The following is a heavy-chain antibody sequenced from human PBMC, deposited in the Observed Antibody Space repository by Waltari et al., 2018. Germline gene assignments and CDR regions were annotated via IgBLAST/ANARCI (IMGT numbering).Heavy chain of an antibody. CDR2: INHSGST. CDR1: GGSFSGYY. V-gene: IGHV4-34*01. J-gene: IGHJ6*02. CDR3: ARGRRWLVYYGMDV. Sequence: QVQLQQWCAGLLKPSETLSLTCAVYGGSFSGYYWRWILQPPGKGLEWIGEINHSGSTNYNPSLKSRFTISVDTSKNQFSLKLSSVTAADTAVYYCARGRRWLVYYGMDVWGQGTTVTVSS. D-gene: IGHD6-19*01.